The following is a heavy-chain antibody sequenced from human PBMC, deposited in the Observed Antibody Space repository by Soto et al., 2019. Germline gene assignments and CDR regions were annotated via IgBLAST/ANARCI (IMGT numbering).Heavy chain of an antibody. CDR2: IYYTGST. V-gene: IGHV4-59*01. CDR1: GRPITCDY. Sequence: SETLSLTCTVSGRPITCDYWGWIRQPPCKGVEYIGHIYYTGSTRYNPSLTSLVTISLDTSREQFSLKLNSVTAADTAVYSCARGRHCTSTSCFGFPSIWFDPWGQGTLVTVS. J-gene: IGHJ5*02. CDR3: ARGRHCTSTSCFGFPSIWFDP. D-gene: IGHD2-2*01.